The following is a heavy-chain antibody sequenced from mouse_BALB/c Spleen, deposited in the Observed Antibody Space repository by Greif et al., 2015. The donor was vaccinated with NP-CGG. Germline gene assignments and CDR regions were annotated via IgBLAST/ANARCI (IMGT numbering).Heavy chain of an antibody. D-gene: IGHD4-1*01. J-gene: IGHJ4*01. Sequence: LMESGPEPVKPWASVKISCKASGYTFTDYYINWVKQKPGQGLEWIGWIYPGSGNTKYNEKFKGKATLTVDTSSSTAYMQLSSLTSEDTAVYFCARRTGTEAMDYWGQGTSVTVSS. CDR3: ARRTGTEAMDY. V-gene: IGHV1-84*02. CDR2: IYPGSGNT. CDR1: GYTFTDYY.